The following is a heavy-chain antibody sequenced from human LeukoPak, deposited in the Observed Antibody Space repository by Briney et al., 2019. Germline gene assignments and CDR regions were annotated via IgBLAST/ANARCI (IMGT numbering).Heavy chain of an antibody. V-gene: IGHV1-2*06. Sequence: ASMKVSCKASGHSFNAYYIHWVRQAPGQGLQWMGRIDPNSGDTKNTQKFQGRVSMTRDTSISTAYMELSRLTSDDTAVYYCATFTAPRNAFDLWGQGTMVTVSS. CDR1: GHSFNAYY. CDR2: IDPNSGDT. CDR3: ATFTAPRNAFDL. D-gene: IGHD3-16*01. J-gene: IGHJ3*01.